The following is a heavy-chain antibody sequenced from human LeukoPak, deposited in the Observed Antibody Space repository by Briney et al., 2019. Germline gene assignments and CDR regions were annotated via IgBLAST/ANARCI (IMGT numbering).Heavy chain of an antibody. J-gene: IGHJ6*02. D-gene: IGHD3-9*01. V-gene: IGHV1-8*01. CDR2: MNPNSGNT. CDR3: AAGILTGYGMDV. CDR1: GYTFTSYD. Sequence: GASVKVSCKASGYTFTSYDINWVRQATGQGLEWMGWMNPNSGNTGYAQKFQGRVTMTRNTSISTAYMELSSLRSEDTAVYYCAAGILTGYGMDVWGQGTTVTVSS.